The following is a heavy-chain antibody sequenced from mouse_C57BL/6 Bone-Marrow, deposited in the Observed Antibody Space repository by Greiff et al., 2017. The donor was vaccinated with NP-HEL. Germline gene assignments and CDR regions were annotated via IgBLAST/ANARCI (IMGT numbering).Heavy chain of an antibody. D-gene: IGHD1-1*01. Sequence: VQLQQSGAELVKPGASVKLSCKASGYTFTSYWMQWVKQRPGQGLEWIGEIDPSDSYTNYNQKFKGKATLTVDTSSSTAYMQLSSLTSEDSAVYYGARVNYGAMDYWGQGTSVTVSS. CDR3: ARVNYGAMDY. CDR2: IDPSDSYT. V-gene: IGHV1-50*01. J-gene: IGHJ4*01. CDR1: GYTFTSYW.